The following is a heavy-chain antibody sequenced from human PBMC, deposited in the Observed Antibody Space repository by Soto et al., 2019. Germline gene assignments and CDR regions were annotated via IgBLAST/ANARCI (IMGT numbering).Heavy chain of an antibody. CDR1: GGSISSGGYY. D-gene: IGHD3-22*01. CDR2: IYYSGST. CDR3: ARSVNYYDSRIFDY. J-gene: IGHJ4*02. Sequence: QVQLQESGPGLVKPSQTLSLTCTVSGGSISSGGYYWSWIRQHPGKGLERIGYIYYSGSTYYNPSLKRRVTISVDTSKNQFSLKLSSVTAADTAVYYCARSVNYYDSRIFDYWGQGTLVTVSS. V-gene: IGHV4-31*03.